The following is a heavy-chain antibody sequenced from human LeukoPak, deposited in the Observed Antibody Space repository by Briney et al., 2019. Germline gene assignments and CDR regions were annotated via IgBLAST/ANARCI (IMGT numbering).Heavy chain of an antibody. CDR1: GGSISSYY. Sequence: SETLSLTCTVSGGSISSYYWSWIRQPAGKGLEWIGRIYTSGSTNYNPSLKSRVTMSVDTSKNQFSLKLSSVTVADTAVYYCARVEVGATTDNWFDPWGQGTLVTVSS. D-gene: IGHD1-26*01. V-gene: IGHV4-4*07. CDR2: IYTSGST. CDR3: ARVEVGATTDNWFDP. J-gene: IGHJ5*02.